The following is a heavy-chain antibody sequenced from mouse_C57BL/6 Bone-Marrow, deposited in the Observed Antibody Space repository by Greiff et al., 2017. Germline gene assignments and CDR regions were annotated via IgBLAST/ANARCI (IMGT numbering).Heavy chain of an antibody. CDR3: ARWYDGSSPYFDY. J-gene: IGHJ2*01. CDR1: GYTFTSSG. V-gene: IGHV1-81*01. Sequence: QVQLQQSGAELARPGASVKLSCKASGYTFTSSGISWVKQRTGQGLEWIGEIYPRSGNTYYNEKFKGKATLTAKKSSSTAYMELRSLTSDDSAVYFCARWYDGSSPYFDYWGQGTTLTVSS. CDR2: IYPRSGNT. D-gene: IGHD1-1*01.